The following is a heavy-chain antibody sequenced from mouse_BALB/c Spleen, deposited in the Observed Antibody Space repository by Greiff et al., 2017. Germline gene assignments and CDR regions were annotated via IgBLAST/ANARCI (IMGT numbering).Heavy chain of an antibody. CDR1: GFNIKDTY. J-gene: IGHJ4*01. CDR2: IDPANGNT. CDR3: APKSVNAMDY. D-gene: IGHD6-2*01. V-gene: IGHV14-3*02. Sequence: EVKLMESGAELVKPGASVKLSCTASGFNIKDTYMHWVKQRPEQGLEWIGRIDPANGNTKYDPKFQGKATITADTSSNTAYLQLSSLTSEDTAVYYCAPKSVNAMDYWGQGTSVTVSS.